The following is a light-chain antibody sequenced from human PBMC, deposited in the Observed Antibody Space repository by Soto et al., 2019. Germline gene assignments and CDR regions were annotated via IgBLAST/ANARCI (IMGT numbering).Light chain of an antibody. Sequence: EIVFTQSPSTLSLSPGEGATLSCRASQSISSNFLAWYQQKRGQAPRLLIHGASNRATGIPDRFSGSGSGTDFTLTITRLEPEDFAVYYCQQYGGSPRTFGQGSKVDIK. J-gene: IGKJ1*01. CDR1: QSISSNF. V-gene: IGKV3-20*01. CDR2: GAS. CDR3: QQYGGSPRT.